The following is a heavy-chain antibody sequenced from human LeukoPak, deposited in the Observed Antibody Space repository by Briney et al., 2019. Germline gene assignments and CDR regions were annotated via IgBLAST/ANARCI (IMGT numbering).Heavy chain of an antibody. J-gene: IGHJ1*01. CDR3: SRDPNGNYLGEFDFQR. CDR1: GLTFSNFA. D-gene: IGHD4-17*01. V-gene: IGHV3-23*01. CDR2: IRGSGDGI. Sequence: GSLRLSCVVSGLTFSNFAMTWVRQAPGRGLEWVSSIRGSGDGINYANSVRGRFTISRDNSKSTLYLQMNSLRVEDTAVYYCSRDPNGNYLGEFDFQRWGQGTLVTVSS.